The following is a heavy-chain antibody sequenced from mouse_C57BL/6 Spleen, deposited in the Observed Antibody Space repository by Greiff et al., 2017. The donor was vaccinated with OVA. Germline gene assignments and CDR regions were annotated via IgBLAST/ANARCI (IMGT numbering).Heavy chain of an antibody. CDR1: GFTFSDYY. V-gene: IGHV5-16*01. CDR3: ARDPSFDY. CDR2: INYDGSST. J-gene: IGHJ2*01. Sequence: EVQRVESEGGLVQPGSSMKLSCTASGFTFSDYYMAWVRQVPEKGLEWVANINYDGSSTYYLDSLKSRFIISRDNAKNILYLQMSSLKSEDTATYYCARDPSFDYWGQGTTLTVSS.